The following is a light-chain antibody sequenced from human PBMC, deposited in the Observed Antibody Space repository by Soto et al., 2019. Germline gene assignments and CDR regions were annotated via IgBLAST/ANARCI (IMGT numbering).Light chain of an antibody. CDR1: SSDVWSYNL. CDR2: EDS. J-gene: IGLJ2*01. CDR3: CSYAGSSTPVV. Sequence: QSALTQPASVSGSPGQSITICCTGTSSDVWSYNLVSWYQQHPGTAPKLMIYEDSKRPSGVSNRFSGSKSGNTASLTISGLQAEDEADYYCCSYAGSSTPVVFGGGTKLTVL. V-gene: IGLV2-23*01.